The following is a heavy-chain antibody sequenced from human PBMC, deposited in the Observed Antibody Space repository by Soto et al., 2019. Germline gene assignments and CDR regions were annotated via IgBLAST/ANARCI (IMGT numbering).Heavy chain of an antibody. V-gene: IGHV4-4*07. D-gene: IGHD2-2*01. CDR1: GGSINSYW. J-gene: IGHJ5*02. CDR3: ARARQYCSSSSCYLDP. CDR2: VYSSGTT. Sequence: SETLSLTCSVSGGSINSYWWSWIRQPAGKGLEWIGRVYSSGTTDYNPSLNSRVTISVDKSKNQFSLKLNSVTAADTAVYYCARARQYCSSSSCYLDPWGQGALVTVSS.